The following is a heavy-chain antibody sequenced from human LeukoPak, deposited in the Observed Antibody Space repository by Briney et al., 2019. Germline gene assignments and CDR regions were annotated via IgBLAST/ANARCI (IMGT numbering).Heavy chain of an antibody. CDR3: ARVRGITTLDY. CDR2: ISYDGSNK. Sequence: GRSLRLSCAASGFTFSSYAMHWVRQAPGKGLEWVAVISYDGSNKYYADSVKGRFTISRDNSKNTLYLQMNSLRAEDTAVYYCARVRGITTLDYWGQGTLVTVSS. D-gene: IGHD3-16*01. CDR1: GFTFSSYA. V-gene: IGHV3-30-3*01. J-gene: IGHJ4*02.